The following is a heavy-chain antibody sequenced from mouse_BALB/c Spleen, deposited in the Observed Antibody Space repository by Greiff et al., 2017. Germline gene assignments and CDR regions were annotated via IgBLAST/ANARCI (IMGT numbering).Heavy chain of an antibody. CDR3: ARGGGNSWFAY. CDR2: INPSTGYT. D-gene: IGHD2-1*01. V-gene: IGHV1-7*01. Sequence: VKLVESGAELAKPGASVKMSCKASGYTFTSYWMHWVKQRPGQGLEWIGYINPSTGYTEYNQKFKDKATLTADKSSSTAYMQLSSLTSEDSAVYYCARGGGNSWFAYWGQGTLVTVSA. CDR1: GYTFTSYW. J-gene: IGHJ3*01.